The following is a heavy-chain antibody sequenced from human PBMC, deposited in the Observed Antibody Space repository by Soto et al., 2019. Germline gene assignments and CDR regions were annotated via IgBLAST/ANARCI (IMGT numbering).Heavy chain of an antibody. J-gene: IGHJ1*01. CDR1: GGTFSSYA. D-gene: IGHD2-21*02. CDR3: ARGPYCGGDCHTEYFQH. V-gene: IGHV1-69*13. CDR2: IIPIFGTA. Sequence: SVKVSCKASGGTFSSYAISWVRQAPGQGLEWMGGIIPIFGTANYAQKFQGRVTITADESTSTAYMELSSLRSEDTAVYYCARGPYCGGDCHTEYFQHWGQGTLVTVSS.